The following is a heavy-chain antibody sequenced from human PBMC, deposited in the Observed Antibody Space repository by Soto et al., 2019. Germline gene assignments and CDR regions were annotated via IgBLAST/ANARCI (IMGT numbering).Heavy chain of an antibody. CDR3: ARGRKYYYDSSGDFDY. V-gene: IGHV4-30-2*01. D-gene: IGHD3-22*01. J-gene: IGHJ4*02. CDR2: IYHSGST. Sequence: TLSLTCAVSGCSISSGGYSWSWIRQPPGKGLEWIGYIYHSGSTYYNPSLKSRVTISVDRSKNQFSLKLSSVTAADTAVYYCARGRKYYYDSSGDFDYWGQGTLVTVSS. CDR1: GCSISSGGYS.